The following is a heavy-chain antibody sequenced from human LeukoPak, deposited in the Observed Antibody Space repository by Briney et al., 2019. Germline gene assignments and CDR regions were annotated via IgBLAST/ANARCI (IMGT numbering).Heavy chain of an antibody. CDR2: MNPNSGNT. D-gene: IGHD6-13*01. J-gene: IGHJ4*02. CDR1: GYTFTSYD. V-gene: IGHV1-8*01. CDR3: ALPRGIAAAGNFDY. Sequence: ASVKVSCKASGYTFTSYDINWVRRATGQGLEWMGWMNPNSGNTGYAQKFQGRVTMTRNTSISTAYMELSSLRSEDTAVYYCALPRGIAAAGNFDYWGQGNLVTVSS.